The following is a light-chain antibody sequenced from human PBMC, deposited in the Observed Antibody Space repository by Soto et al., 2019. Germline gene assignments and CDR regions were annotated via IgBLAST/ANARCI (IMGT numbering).Light chain of an antibody. CDR1: QSIGGW. J-gene: IGKJ4*01. V-gene: IGKV1-5*01. CDR3: QQYNNYSPLT. Sequence: DIQMTQSPSTLSASVGDRVTITCRASQSIGGWLAWYQQKPGKAPKLLIYDASSLESGVPSRFSGSESGTEYTLTISSLQPDDFATYYCQQYNNYSPLTFGGGTKVDIK. CDR2: DAS.